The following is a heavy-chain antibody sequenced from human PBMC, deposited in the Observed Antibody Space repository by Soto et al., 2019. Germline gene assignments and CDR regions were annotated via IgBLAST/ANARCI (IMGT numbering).Heavy chain of an antibody. J-gene: IGHJ6*02. CDR2: IRSSGRTI. CDR3: ARRSGTYSPFYYYYGLDV. V-gene: IGHV3-11*01. D-gene: IGHD1-26*01. Sequence: PGGSLRLSCAASGFTFSDYYMSWIRQAPGKGLEWVSHIRSSGRTIYYADSVKGRFTISRDNAKNSLYLQMNSLRAEDTAVYYCARRSGTYSPFYYYYGLDVWGQGTTVTVSS. CDR1: GFTFSDYY.